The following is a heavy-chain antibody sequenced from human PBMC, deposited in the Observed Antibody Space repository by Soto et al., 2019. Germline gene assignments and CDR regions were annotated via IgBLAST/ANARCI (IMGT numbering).Heavy chain of an antibody. D-gene: IGHD3-22*01. J-gene: IGHJ4*02. CDR2: INAGNGNT. V-gene: IGHV1-3*01. Sequence: ASVKVSCKASGGTFSSYAISWVRQAPGQGLEWMGWINAGNGNTKYSQKFQGRVTITRDTSASTAYMELSSLRSEDTAVYYCARDPGYYYDSSGYPPGPLDYWGQGTLVTVSS. CDR3: ARDPGYYYDSSGYPPGPLDY. CDR1: GGTFSSYA.